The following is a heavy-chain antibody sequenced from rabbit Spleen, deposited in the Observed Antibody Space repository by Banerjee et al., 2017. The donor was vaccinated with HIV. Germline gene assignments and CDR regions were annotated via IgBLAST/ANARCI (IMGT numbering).Heavy chain of an antibody. D-gene: IGHD1-1*01. J-gene: IGHJ4*01. V-gene: IGHV1S45*01. CDR3: ARGFASSSGYYLNL. Sequence: QEQLEESGGDLVKPEGSLKLSCKASGLDFSSRHYMSWVRQAPGKGLEWIGCIYTVSGSTYYASWAKGRFTISKTSSTTVTLQMTSLTAADTATYFCARGFASSSGYYLNLWGQGTLVTVS. CDR1: GLDFSSRHY. CDR2: IYTVSGST.